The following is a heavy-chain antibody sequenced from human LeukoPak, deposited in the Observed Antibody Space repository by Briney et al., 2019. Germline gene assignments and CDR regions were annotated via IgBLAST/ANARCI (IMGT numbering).Heavy chain of an antibody. V-gene: IGHV4-59*02. CDR2: VYFSGST. CDR3: AYSIGYYDEWFQN. Sequence: SETLSLTCAVSGGSVSSAYWSWIRQPPGQGLEWIGYVYFSGSTNYNPSLTSRVTISADTPNSHFSLKLTSVTAADTAVYYCAYSIGYYDEWFQNWGQGTLVTVCS. CDR1: GGSVSSAY. D-gene: IGHD3-22*01. J-gene: IGHJ1*01.